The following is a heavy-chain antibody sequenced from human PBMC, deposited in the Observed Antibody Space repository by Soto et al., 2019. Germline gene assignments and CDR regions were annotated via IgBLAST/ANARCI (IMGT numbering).Heavy chain of an antibody. Sequence: ASVKVSCKASGYTFTSYGISWVRQAPGQGLEWMGWINPNSGNTGYAQKFQGRVTMTRNTSISTAYMELSSLRSEDTAVYYCATFWSGYHDAFDIWGQGTMVTVSS. CDR3: ATFWSGYHDAFDI. J-gene: IGHJ3*02. CDR1: GYTFTSYG. V-gene: IGHV1-8*02. D-gene: IGHD3-3*01. CDR2: INPNSGNT.